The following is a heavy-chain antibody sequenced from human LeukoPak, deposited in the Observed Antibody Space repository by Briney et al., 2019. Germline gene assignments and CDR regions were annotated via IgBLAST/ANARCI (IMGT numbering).Heavy chain of an antibody. CDR1: GFTFSDYY. J-gene: IGHJ4*02. D-gene: IGHD2-2*01. Sequence: SGGSPRLSCAASGFTFSDYYMSWIRQAPGKGLEWVSYIRSSGSTIYYADSVKGRFTISRDNAKNSLYLQMNSLRAEDTAVYYCARVDCSSTSCYEFDYWGQGTLVTVSS. CDR2: IRSSGSTI. V-gene: IGHV3-11*04. CDR3: ARVDCSSTSCYEFDY.